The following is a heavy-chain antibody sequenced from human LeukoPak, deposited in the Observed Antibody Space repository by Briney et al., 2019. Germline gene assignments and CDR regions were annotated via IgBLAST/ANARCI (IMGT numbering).Heavy chain of an antibody. J-gene: IGHJ3*02. Sequence: GGSLRLSCAGSGFTFRSYSMNWVRQAPGKGLEWVSYISSSNSIYYADSVKGRFTISRDNAQNSLYLQMNSLRAEDTAVYYCAREWPSGPHIFGIWGQGTMVTVSS. CDR3: AREWPSGPHIFGI. D-gene: IGHD5-24*01. CDR2: ISSSNSI. CDR1: GFTFRSYS. V-gene: IGHV3-48*01.